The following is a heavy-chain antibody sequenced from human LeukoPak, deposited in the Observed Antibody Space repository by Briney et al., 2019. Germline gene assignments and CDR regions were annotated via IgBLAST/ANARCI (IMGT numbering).Heavy chain of an antibody. J-gene: IGHJ4*02. V-gene: IGHV3-23*01. D-gene: IGHD3-10*01. CDR2: ISGSGDST. CDR1: GFTFSSQA. Sequence: GGSLRLSCAVSGFTFSSQAMSWVRQTPGKGLEWVSAISGSGDSTCYADSVKGRFTISRDNSKNTLYLQMNSLRAEDTAVYYCAKGGDYYGAGFFRWGQGTLVTVSS. CDR3: AKGGDYYGAGFFR.